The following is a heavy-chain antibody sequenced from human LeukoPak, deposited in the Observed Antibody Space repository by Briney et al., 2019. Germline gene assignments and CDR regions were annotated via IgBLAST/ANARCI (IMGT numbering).Heavy chain of an antibody. D-gene: IGHD2-15*01. V-gene: IGHV4-39*01. CDR2: ISYSGNT. CDR1: GGSIISRDYH. J-gene: IGHJ3*02. CDR3: ARHCCSGPAKRVFDI. Sequence: PSETLSLTCTVSGGSIISRDYHWGWVRQPPGKGLEWIGTISYSGNTDYNPSVRRRVTISVDQSNNQFALRLGSVTAADTAVYHCARHCCSGPAKRVFDIWGQGTMVSVS.